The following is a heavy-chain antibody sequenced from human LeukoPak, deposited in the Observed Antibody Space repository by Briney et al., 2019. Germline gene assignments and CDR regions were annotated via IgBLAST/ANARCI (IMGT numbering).Heavy chain of an antibody. D-gene: IGHD3-10*01. V-gene: IGHV4-38-2*01. J-gene: IGHJ4*02. Sequence: SETLSLTCGVSGFSISSGYYWGWIRQPPGKGLEWIGSVYYSGSTDYNPSLKSRVTISVDTSRNQFSLRLKSVTATDTAVYYCARNSYGSYFDHWGQGSLVTVSS. CDR3: ARNSYGSYFDH. CDR1: GFSISSGYY. CDR2: VYYSGST.